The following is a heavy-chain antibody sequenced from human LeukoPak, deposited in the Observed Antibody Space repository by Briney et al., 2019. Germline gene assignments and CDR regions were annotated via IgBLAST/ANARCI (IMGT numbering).Heavy chain of an antibody. CDR3: AKDRLRAENY. J-gene: IGHJ4*02. V-gene: IGHV3-23*01. Sequence: GGSLRLSCVASGFTFSNYAMNWVRQAPGKGLEWLSSIFNSGDASYYADSVKGRFTISRDNSKNTLFLQMNSLRPEDTAVYYCAKDRLRAENYRGQGTLVTVSS. D-gene: IGHD5-24*01. CDR2: IFNSGDAS. CDR1: GFTFSNYA.